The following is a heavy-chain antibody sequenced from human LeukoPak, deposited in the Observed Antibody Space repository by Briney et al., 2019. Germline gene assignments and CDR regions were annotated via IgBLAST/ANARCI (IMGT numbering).Heavy chain of an antibody. CDR3: ARGGYYGSGSYYTSDY. J-gene: IGHJ4*02. CDR1: GYSFTSYW. CDR2: IYPGDSDT. D-gene: IGHD3-10*01. Sequence: GESLKISCKGSGYSFTSYWIGWVRQMPGKGLEWMGIIYPGDSDTRYSPSFQGQVTISADKSISTAYLQWSSLKASDTAMYYCARGGYYGSGSYYTSDYWGQGTLVTVSS. V-gene: IGHV5-51*01.